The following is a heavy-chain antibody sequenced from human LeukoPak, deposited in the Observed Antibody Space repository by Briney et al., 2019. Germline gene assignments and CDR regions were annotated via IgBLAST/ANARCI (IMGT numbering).Heavy chain of an antibody. J-gene: IGHJ4*02. V-gene: IGHV1-69*04. CDR3: ARDPPMWNSSSSVDY. Sequence: SVKVSCKASGGTFSSYTISWVRQAPGQGLEWMGKIIPILGIANYAQKFQGRVTITADKSTSTAYMELSSLRSEDTAVYYCARDPPMWNSSSSVDYWGQGTLVTVSS. D-gene: IGHD6-6*01. CDR2: IIPILGIA. CDR1: GGTFSSYT.